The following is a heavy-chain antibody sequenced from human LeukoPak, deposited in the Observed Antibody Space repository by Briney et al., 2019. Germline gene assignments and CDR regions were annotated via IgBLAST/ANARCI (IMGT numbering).Heavy chain of an antibody. Sequence: AASVKVSCKASGYTFTGYYMHWVRQAPGQGLEWMGRINPNSGGTNYAQKFQGRVTMTRDTSTSTVYMELSSLRSEDTAVYYCARDSEHDYFDYWGQGTLVTVSS. D-gene: IGHD1-26*01. J-gene: IGHJ4*02. CDR3: ARDSEHDYFDY. CDR1: GYTFTGYY. CDR2: INPNSGGT. V-gene: IGHV1-2*06.